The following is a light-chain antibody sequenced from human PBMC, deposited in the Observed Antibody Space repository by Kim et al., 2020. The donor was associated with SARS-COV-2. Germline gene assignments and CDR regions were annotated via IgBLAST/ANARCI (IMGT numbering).Light chain of an antibody. CDR3: QVWDSITDPVI. Sequence: PGKTARITCGGNNLQRRSVHWYQQKPGQASVLILFDDTDRSPGIPERFSGSNSGNTATLTINRVEAGDEADYYCQVWDSITDPVIFGGGTQLTVL. CDR2: DDT. V-gene: IGLV3-21*03. CDR1: NLQRRS. J-gene: IGLJ2*01.